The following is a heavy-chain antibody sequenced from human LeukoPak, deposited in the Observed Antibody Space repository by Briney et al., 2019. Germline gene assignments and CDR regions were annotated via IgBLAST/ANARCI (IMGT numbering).Heavy chain of an antibody. CDR3: ARRTFPSPLVRSYYFDY. CDR2: INHSGST. Sequence: PSETLSLTCAVYGGSFSGYYWSWIRQPPGKGLEWIGEINHSGSTNYNPSLKSRVTISVDTSKNQFSLKLSSVTAADTAVYYCARRTFPSPLVRSYYFDYWGQGTLVTVSS. J-gene: IGHJ4*02. CDR1: GGSFSGYY. D-gene: IGHD3-10*01. V-gene: IGHV4-34*01.